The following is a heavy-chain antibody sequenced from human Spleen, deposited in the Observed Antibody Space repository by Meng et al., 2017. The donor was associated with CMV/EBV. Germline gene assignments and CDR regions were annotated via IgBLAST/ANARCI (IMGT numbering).Heavy chain of an antibody. D-gene: IGHD1-1*01. Sequence: GESLKISCAASGFTFSNYAMHWVRQAPGKGLEYVSAISSNGDSTSYADSVEGRFTVSRDNSKNTVYLQMNSLRGEDTAVYYCAKHNYDNSYDYWGQGALVTVSS. J-gene: IGHJ4*02. CDR1: GFTFSNYA. V-gene: IGHV3-64*02. CDR3: AKHNYDNSYDY. CDR2: ISSNGDST.